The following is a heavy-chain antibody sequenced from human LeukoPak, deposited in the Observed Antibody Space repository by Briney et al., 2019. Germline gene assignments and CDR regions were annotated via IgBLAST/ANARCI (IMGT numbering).Heavy chain of an antibody. V-gene: IGHV3-53*01. D-gene: IGHD7-27*01. CDR1: GFTVSDNY. CDR2: IYSAGST. J-gene: IGHJ3*02. CDR3: AKPALTGDLAFDI. Sequence: PGGSLRLSCAASGFTVSDNYMSWVRQAPGKGLEWVSLIYSAGSTYYADSVTGRFTISRDNSKNTLFLQMNSLRAEDTAVYYCAKPALTGDLAFDIWGQGTMVTVSS.